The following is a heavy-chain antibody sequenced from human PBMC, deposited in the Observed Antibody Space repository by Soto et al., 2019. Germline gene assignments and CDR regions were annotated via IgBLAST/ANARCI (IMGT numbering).Heavy chain of an antibody. CDR3: ARDGRNGGYFDY. D-gene: IGHD2-8*01. CDR2: IIPILGIA. J-gene: IGHJ4*02. CDR1: GGTFSSYT. Sequence: SVKVSCKASGGTFSSYTISWVRQAPEQGLEWMGRIIPILGIANYAQKFQGRVTITADKSTSTAYMELSSLGSEDTAVYYCARDGRNGGYFDYWGQGTLVTVSS. V-gene: IGHV1-69*04.